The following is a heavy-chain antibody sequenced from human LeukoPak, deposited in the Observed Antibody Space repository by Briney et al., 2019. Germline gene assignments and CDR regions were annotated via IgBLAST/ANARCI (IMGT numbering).Heavy chain of an antibody. CDR2: IYCSGST. D-gene: IGHD3-10*01. J-gene: IGHJ4*02. CDR3: ARSLLWFGIDY. CDR1: GGSISSYY. V-gene: IGHV4-59*08. Sequence: SETRSLTCTVSGGSISSYYWSWIRQPPGKGLEWIGYIYCSGSTNYNPSLKSRVTISVDTSKNQFSLKLSSVTAADTAVYYCARSLLWFGIDYWGQGTLVTVSS.